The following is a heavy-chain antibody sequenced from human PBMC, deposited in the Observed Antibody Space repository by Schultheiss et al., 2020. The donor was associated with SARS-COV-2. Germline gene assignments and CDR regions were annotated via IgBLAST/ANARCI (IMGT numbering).Heavy chain of an antibody. CDR1: GYTFTSYD. V-gene: IGHV1-8*01. J-gene: IGHJ6*01. CDR2: MNPNSGNT. Sequence: ASVKVSCKASGYTFTSYDINWVRQATGQGLEWMGWMNPNSGNTGYAQKFQGRVTMTRDTSISTAYMELSRLRSDDTAVYYCARAVTSHFRNYGMDVWGQGTTVTVSS. D-gene: IGHD2-21*02. CDR3: ARAVTSHFRNYGMDV.